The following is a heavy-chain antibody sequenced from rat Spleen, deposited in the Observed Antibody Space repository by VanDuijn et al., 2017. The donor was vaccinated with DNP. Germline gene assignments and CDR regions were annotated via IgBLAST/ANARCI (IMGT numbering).Heavy chain of an antibody. V-gene: IGHV5-7*01. J-gene: IGHJ2*01. CDR1: GVTFSDYN. CDR2: INYDGSST. Sequence: EVQLVESGGGLVQPGRSLKLSCAASGVTFSDYNMAWVRQAPKKGLEWVATINYDGSSTYYRDSVKGRFTISRDNAKSTQYLQMDSLRSEDTATYYCTTRGDFDYWGQGVMVTVSS. CDR3: TTRGDFDY.